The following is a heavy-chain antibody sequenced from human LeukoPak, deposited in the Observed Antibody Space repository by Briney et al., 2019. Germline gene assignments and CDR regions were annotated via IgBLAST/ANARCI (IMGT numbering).Heavy chain of an antibody. Sequence: SETLSLTCAVYGGSFSGYYWSWIRQPPGKGQEWIGEINHSGSTNYNPSLKSRVTISVDTSKNQFSLKLSSVTAADTAVYYCASSPTVVTDYWGQGTLVTVSS. CDR3: ASSPTVVTDY. V-gene: IGHV4-34*01. J-gene: IGHJ4*02. D-gene: IGHD4-23*01. CDR1: GGSFSGYY. CDR2: INHSGST.